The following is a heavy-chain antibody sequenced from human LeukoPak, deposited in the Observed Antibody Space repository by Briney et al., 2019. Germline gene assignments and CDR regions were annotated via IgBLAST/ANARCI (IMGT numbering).Heavy chain of an antibody. CDR3: SKGAGNRRYGDYFNWFDP. Sequence: GGSLRLSCAASGFTFSSYEMNWVRQAPGKGLEWVSYISSSGSTIYYADSVKGRFTISRDNSKNTLYLQMNSLRAEDTAVYYCSKGAGNRRYGDYFNWFDPWGQGTLVTVSS. CDR1: GFTFSSYE. J-gene: IGHJ5*02. CDR2: ISSSGSTI. D-gene: IGHD4-17*01. V-gene: IGHV3-48*03.